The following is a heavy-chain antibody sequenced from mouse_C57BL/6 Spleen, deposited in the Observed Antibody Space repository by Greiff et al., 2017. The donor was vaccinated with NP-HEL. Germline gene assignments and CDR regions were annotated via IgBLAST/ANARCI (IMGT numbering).Heavy chain of an antibody. D-gene: IGHD1-1*01. Sequence: QVQLQQSGAELVRPGTSVKMSCKASGYTFTNYWIGWAKQRPGHGLEWIGDIYPGGGYTNYNEKFKGKATLTADKSSSTAYMQFSSLTSEDSAIYYCARGIYYGSSYEGGFDYWGQGTTLTVSS. CDR2: IYPGGGYT. CDR1: GYTFTNYW. V-gene: IGHV1-63*01. CDR3: ARGIYYGSSYEGGFDY. J-gene: IGHJ2*01.